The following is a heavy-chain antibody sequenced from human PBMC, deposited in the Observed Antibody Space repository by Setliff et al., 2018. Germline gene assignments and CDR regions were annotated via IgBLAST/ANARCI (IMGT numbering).Heavy chain of an antibody. CDR3: ARISASSSHFDY. J-gene: IGHJ4*02. CDR1: GFSLNTSGMR. D-gene: IGHD6-13*01. V-gene: IGHV2-70*04. CDR2: IDWDDDK. Sequence: SGPTLVNPTPTLTLTCTFSGFSLNTSGMRVSWIRQPPGKALEWLARIDWDDDKFYSTSLKTRLTISKDTSKKQVALTMTNMDPVDTATYYCARISASSSHFDYWGPGTLVTISS.